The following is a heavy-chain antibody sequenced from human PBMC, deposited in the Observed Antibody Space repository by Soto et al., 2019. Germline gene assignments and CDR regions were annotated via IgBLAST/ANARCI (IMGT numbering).Heavy chain of an antibody. J-gene: IGHJ3*02. CDR2: IYYSGST. CDR3: ARKNYYDSSGYPYFDI. V-gene: IGHV4-31*03. Sequence: SETLSLTCTVSGGSISSGCYYWSWIRQHPGKGLEGIGYIYYSGSTYYNPSLKSRVTISADTSKNQFSLKLSSVTAADTAVFYCARKNYYDSSGYPYFDIWGQGTMVTVSS. D-gene: IGHD3-22*01. CDR1: GGSISSGCYY.